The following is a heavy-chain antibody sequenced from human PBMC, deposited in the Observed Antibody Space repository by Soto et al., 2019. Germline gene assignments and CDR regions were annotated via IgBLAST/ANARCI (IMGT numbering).Heavy chain of an antibody. D-gene: IGHD2-15*01. J-gene: IGHJ6*02. V-gene: IGHV1-69*02. CDR3: ARVLRWGNIAGYGMDV. CDR2: IIPILGIA. Sequence: QVQLVQSGAEVKKPGSSVKVSCKASGGTFSSYTISWVRQAPGQGLEWMGRIIPILGIANYAQKFQGRVTITADKSTSTAYMELSSLRSEDTAVYYCARVLRWGNIAGYGMDVWGQGTTVTVSS. CDR1: GGTFSSYT.